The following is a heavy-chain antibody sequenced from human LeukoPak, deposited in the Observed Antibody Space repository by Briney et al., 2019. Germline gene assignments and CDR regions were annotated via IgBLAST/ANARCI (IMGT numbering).Heavy chain of an antibody. V-gene: IGHV1-18*01. D-gene: IGHD2-15*01. CDR3: ARGVVVAATPRWFDP. CDR1: GYTFTIYG. J-gene: IGHJ5*02. CDR2: ISAYNGNT. Sequence: GASVTVSFKASGYTFTIYGISWVRQAPGQGLEWMGWISAYNGNTNYTQKLQGRVTMTTDTSTSTAYMELRSLRSDDTAVYYCARGVVVAATPRWFDPWGQGTLVTVSS.